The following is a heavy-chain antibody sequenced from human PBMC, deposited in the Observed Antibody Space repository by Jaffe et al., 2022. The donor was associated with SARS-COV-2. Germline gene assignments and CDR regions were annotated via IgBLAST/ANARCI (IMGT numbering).Heavy chain of an antibody. D-gene: IGHD2-2*01. CDR3: ARPGRRYCSSTNGRSCWFDP. CDR2: INHSGST. Sequence: QVQLQQWGAGLLKPSETLSLTCAVYGGSFSGYYWSWIRQPPGKGLEWIGEINHSGSTNYNPSLKSRVTISVDTSKNQFSLKLSSVTAADTAVYYCARPGRRYCSSTNGRSCWFDPWGQGTLVTVSS. J-gene: IGHJ5*02. V-gene: IGHV4-34*01. CDR1: GGSFSGYY.